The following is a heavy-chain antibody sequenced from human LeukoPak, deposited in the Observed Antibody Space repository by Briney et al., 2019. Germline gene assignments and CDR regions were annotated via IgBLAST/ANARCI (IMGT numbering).Heavy chain of an antibody. CDR3: AKDFLVGATLPGSLRFDP. V-gene: IGHV3-30-3*01. CDR2: ISYDGSNK. J-gene: IGHJ5*02. D-gene: IGHD1-26*01. CDR1: GFTFSSYA. Sequence: PGGSLRLSCAASGFTFSSYAMHWVRQAPGKGLEWVAVISYDGSNKYYADSVKGRFTISRDNSKNTLYLQMNSLRAEDTAVYYCAKDFLVGATLPGSLRFDPWGQGTLVTVSS.